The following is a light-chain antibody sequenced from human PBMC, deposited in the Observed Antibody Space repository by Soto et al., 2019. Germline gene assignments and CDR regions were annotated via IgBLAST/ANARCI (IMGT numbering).Light chain of an antibody. V-gene: IGKV3-15*01. CDR2: GAS. CDR1: QSVARN. Sequence: IVMTQTPATLSVSPGERVTLSCRASQSVARNLAWYQEKPAQVPRLLIYGASTRATGTPARFSGSGSGTEFTLTISSLQPEDFATYYCQQSYSTPRAFGQGTKVDIK. CDR3: QQSYSTPRA. J-gene: IGKJ1*01.